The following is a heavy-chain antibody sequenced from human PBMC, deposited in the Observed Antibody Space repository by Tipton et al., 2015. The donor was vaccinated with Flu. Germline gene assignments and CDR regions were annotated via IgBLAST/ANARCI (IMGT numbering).Heavy chain of an antibody. CDR3: AREGRNSGGVDN. CDR2: VHYSGST. CDR1: GGSISSSSYH. J-gene: IGHJ4*02. V-gene: IGHV4-39*07. D-gene: IGHD1-26*01. Sequence: TLSLTCTVSGGSISSSSYHWGWIRQPPGMGLEWIGSVHYSGSTYQNPSLESRVTISVDTSKNQFSLKLSSVTAADTAVYFCAREGRNSGGVDNWGQRTLVTVSS.